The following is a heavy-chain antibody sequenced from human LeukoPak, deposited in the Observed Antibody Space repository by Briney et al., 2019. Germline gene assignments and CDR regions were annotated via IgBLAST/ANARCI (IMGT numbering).Heavy chain of an antibody. CDR3: ARGVVAARFDY. V-gene: IGHV4-34*01. Sequence: SETLSLTCAVYGGSFSGYYWSWIRQPPGKGPEWIGEINHSGSTNYNPSLKSRVTISVDTSKNQFSLKLSSVTAADTAVYYCARGVVAARFDYWGQGTLVTVSS. CDR1: GGSFSGYY. D-gene: IGHD2-15*01. CDR2: INHSGST. J-gene: IGHJ4*02.